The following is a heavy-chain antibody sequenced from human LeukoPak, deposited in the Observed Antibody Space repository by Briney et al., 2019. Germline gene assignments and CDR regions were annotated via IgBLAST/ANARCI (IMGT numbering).Heavy chain of an antibody. D-gene: IGHD3-22*01. CDR3: ARDADYYDSSGYYYGMDV. CDR1: GYTFTSYD. CDR2: MNPNSGNT. V-gene: IGHV1-8*01. Sequence: RASVKVYCKASGYTFTSYDINWVRQATGQGLEWMGWMNPNSGNTGYAQKFQGRVTMTRKTSISTAYMELSSLRSEDTAVYYCARDADYYDSSGYYYGMDVWGQGTTVTVSS. J-gene: IGHJ6*02.